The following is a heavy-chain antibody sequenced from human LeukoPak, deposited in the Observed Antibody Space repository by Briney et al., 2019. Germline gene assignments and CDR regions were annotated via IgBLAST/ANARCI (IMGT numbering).Heavy chain of an antibody. CDR2: IYYSGST. J-gene: IGHJ4*02. CDR3: ARDLYGGNPFDF. V-gene: IGHV4-59*01. CDR1: GGSISNYY. Sequence: PSETLSLTCTVSGGSISNYYWSWIRQPPGKGLEWIGYIYYSGSTNYSPSLKSRVTISLDTSKNQFPLKLSSVTTADTAVYYCARDLYGGNPFDFWGQGTLVIVSS. D-gene: IGHD4-23*01.